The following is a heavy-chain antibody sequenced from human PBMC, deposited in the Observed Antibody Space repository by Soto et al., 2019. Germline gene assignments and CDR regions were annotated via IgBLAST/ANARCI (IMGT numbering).Heavy chain of an antibody. CDR2: IYYSGST. CDR1: GGSISSSSYY. CDR3: ASALLIVVVPAAIWFDP. D-gene: IGHD2-2*01. Sequence: SETLSLTCTVSGGSISSSSYYWGWIRQPPGKGLEWIGSIYYSGSTYYNPSLKSRVTISVDTSKNQFSLKLSSVTAADTAVYYCASALLIVVVPAAIWFDPWGQGTLVTVSS. V-gene: IGHV4-39*01. J-gene: IGHJ5*02.